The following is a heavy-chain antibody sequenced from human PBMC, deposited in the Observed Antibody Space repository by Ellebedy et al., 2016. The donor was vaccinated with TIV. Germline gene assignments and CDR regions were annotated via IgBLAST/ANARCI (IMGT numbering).Heavy chain of an antibody. J-gene: IGHJ6*03. CDR3: ARRKSPPRGGYSVATIPNYYYYYMDV. CDR2: FDPEDGET. Sequence: ASVKVSCXVSGYTLTDLSMHWVRQAPGKGLEWMGGFDPEDGETIYAQKFQGRVTMTEDTSTDTAYMELSSLRSEDTAVYYCARRKSPPRGGYSVATIPNYYYYYMDVWGKGTTVTVSS. CDR1: GYTLTDLS. V-gene: IGHV1-24*01. D-gene: IGHD5/OR15-5a*01.